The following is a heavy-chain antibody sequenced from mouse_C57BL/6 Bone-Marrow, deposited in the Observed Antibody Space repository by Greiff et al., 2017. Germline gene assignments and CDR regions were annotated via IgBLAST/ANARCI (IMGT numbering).Heavy chain of an antibody. V-gene: IGHV2-9-1*01. D-gene: IGHD2-3*01. Sequence: VQLQQSGPGLVAPSQSLSITCTVSGFSLTSYAISWVRQPPGKGLEWLGVIWTGGGTNYNSALTSRLSISKDNSKSQVFLKMNSLQTDDTSRYYCARGLSDGYYVYYFDYWGQGTTLTVSS. CDR2: IWTGGGT. CDR1: GFSLTSYA. CDR3: ARGLSDGYYVYYFDY. J-gene: IGHJ2*01.